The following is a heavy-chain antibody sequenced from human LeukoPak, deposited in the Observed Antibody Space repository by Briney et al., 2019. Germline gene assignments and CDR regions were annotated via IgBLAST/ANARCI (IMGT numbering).Heavy chain of an antibody. CDR2: ISGSGGST. J-gene: IGHJ4*02. D-gene: IGHD1-26*01. CDR1: GFTFSSYA. CDR3: AKGILGATPPYYFDY. V-gene: IGHV3-23*01. Sequence: PGGSLRLSCAASGFTFSSYAMSWVRQAPGKGLEWVSAISGSGGSTYYADSVKGRFTISRDNSKNTLYLQMNSLKAEDTAVYYCAKGILGATPPYYFDYWGQGTLVTVSS.